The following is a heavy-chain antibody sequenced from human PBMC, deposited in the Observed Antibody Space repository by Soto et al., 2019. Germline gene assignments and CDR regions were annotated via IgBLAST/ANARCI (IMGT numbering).Heavy chain of an antibody. Sequence: QAQVVESGGGVVQPGRSLRLSCAASGFTFSTHAMHWVRQAPGRGLEWVAIISYDGTTKDYADSVKGRFTISRDNSKTAVYLLMNSLRSEDTALYYCARDWRTAGTTGWFDPWGQGTLVTVSS. CDR2: ISYDGTTK. V-gene: IGHV3-30-3*01. J-gene: IGHJ5*02. D-gene: IGHD6-13*01. CDR3: ARDWRTAGTTGWFDP. CDR1: GFTFSTHA.